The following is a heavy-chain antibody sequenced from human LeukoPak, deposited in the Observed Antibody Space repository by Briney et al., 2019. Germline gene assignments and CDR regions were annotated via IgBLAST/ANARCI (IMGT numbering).Heavy chain of an antibody. V-gene: IGHV4-4*08. J-gene: IGHJ6*03. D-gene: IGHD3-9*01. CDR2: IYTSGST. Sequence: SETLSLTCTVSGGSISSYYWSWIRQPPGEGLEWIGYIYTSGSTNYNPSLKSRVTISVDTSKNQFSLKLSSVTAADTAVYYCARDRYDILTGYLYMDVWGKGTTVTISS. CDR1: GGSISSYY. CDR3: ARDRYDILTGYLYMDV.